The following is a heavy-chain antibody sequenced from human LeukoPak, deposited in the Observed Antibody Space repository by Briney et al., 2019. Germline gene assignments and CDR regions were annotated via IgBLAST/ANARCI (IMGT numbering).Heavy chain of an antibody. V-gene: IGHV4-59*12. J-gene: IGHJ5*02. D-gene: IGHD5-18*01. CDR2: IYYSGST. CDR1: GGSISSYY. CDR3: AREYSYGSRDWFDP. Sequence: SETLSLTCTVSGGSISSYYWSWIRQPPGKGLEWIGYIYYSGSTYYNPSLKSRVTISVDTSKNQFSLKLSSVTAADTAVYYCAREYSYGSRDWFDPWGQGTLVTVSS.